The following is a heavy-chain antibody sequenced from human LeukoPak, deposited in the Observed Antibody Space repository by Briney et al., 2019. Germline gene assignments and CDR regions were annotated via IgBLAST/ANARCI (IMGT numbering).Heavy chain of an antibody. CDR2: IYPGDSNT. D-gene: IGHD4-17*01. Sequence: GESLKISCKGSGYSFTSYWIGWVRLMPGKGLEWMGIIYPGDSNTTYSPSFQGQVTISADKSISTAYLQWSSLKASDTAMYYCARLTDMDYGDWGIDYWGQGTLVTVSS. CDR3: ARLTDMDYGDWGIDY. V-gene: IGHV5-51*01. J-gene: IGHJ4*02. CDR1: GYSFTSYW.